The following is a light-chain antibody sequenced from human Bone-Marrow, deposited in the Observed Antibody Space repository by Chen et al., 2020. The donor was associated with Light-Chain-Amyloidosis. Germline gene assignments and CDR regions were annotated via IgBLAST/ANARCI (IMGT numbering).Light chain of an antibody. V-gene: IGLV6-57*01. Sequence: NFMLTQPHSVSESPGKTGIISCTRSSGSIATNYVQWYQQRPGSSPTTVIYEDDQRPSGVPDRFSGSSDRSSNSASLTLAGLKTEDEADYYCQSYQGSSQVVFGGGTKLTVL. CDR3: QSYQGSSQVV. J-gene: IGLJ3*02. CDR1: SGSIATNY. CDR2: EDD.